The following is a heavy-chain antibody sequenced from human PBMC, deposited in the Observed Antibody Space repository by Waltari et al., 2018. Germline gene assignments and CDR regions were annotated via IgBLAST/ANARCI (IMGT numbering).Heavy chain of an antibody. J-gene: IGHJ3*02. CDR3: ARDHHYEIFGVVTHSLGAFDI. D-gene: IGHD3-3*01. V-gene: IGHV3-48*01. CDR2: ISSSSSTI. CDR1: GFTFSSYS. Sequence: EVQLVESGGGLVQPGGSLRLSCAASGFTFSSYSMNWVRQAPGKGLEWVSYISSSSSTIYYADSVKGRFTISRDNAKNSLYLQMNSLRAEDTAVYYCARDHHYEIFGVVTHSLGAFDIWGQGTMVTVSS.